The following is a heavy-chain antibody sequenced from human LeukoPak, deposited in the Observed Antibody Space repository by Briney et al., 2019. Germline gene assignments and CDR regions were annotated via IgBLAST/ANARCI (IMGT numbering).Heavy chain of an antibody. D-gene: IGHD3-22*01. CDR3: AKDPGEYYDSSGYYYEDY. V-gene: IGHV3-23*01. CDR2: ISGSGGST. CDR1: GFTFSSYA. J-gene: IGHJ4*02. Sequence: GGSLRLSCAASGFTFSSYAMSWVRQAPGKGLEWVSAISGSGGSTYYADSVKGRFTFSRDNSKNTLYLQMNSLRAEDTAVYYCAKDPGEYYDSSGYYYEDYWGQGTLVTVSS.